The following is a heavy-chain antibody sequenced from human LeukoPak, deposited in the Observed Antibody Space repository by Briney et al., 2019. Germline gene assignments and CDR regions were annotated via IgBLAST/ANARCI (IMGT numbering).Heavy chain of an antibody. J-gene: IGHJ4*02. CDR3: TTTSLYYYDSRAFDY. V-gene: IGHV3-15*01. Sequence: AGSLRLSCAASGFTFSNAWMSWVRQAPGKGLEWVGRIKSKTDGGTTDYAAPVKGRFTISRDDSKNTLYLQMNSLKTEDTAVYYCTTTSLYYYDSRAFDYWGQGTLVTVSS. CDR1: GFTFSNAW. D-gene: IGHD3-22*01. CDR2: IKSKTDGGTT.